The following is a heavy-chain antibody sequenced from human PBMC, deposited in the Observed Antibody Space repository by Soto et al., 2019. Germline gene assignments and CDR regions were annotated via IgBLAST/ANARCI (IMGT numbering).Heavy chain of an antibody. Sequence: EVQLVESGGGLVQPGGSLRLSCAASGFTFSSYWMSWLRQAPGKGLEWVANIKQDGSEENYVDSVKGRFTISRDNAKNALYLQMNSLRVEDTAVYYCAREIAARLWGKGTTVTVSS. CDR3: AREIAARL. D-gene: IGHD6-6*01. J-gene: IGHJ6*04. CDR2: IKQDGSEE. V-gene: IGHV3-7*01. CDR1: GFTFSSYW.